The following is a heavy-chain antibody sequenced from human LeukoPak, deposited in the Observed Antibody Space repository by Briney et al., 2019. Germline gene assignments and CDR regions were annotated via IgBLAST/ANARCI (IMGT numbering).Heavy chain of an antibody. V-gene: IGHV1-18*01. D-gene: IGHD4-17*01. Sequence: ASVKVSCKASGYTFTSYGITWVRQAPGQGLEWMGWINPYNGKTNYAQKVQGRFTMTTDTGTSTADMELRSLRSDDTAVYYCARDRRAVTTHYYYYYMDVWGKGTTVTVPS. CDR2: INPYNGKT. J-gene: IGHJ6*03. CDR1: GYTFTSYG. CDR3: ARDRRAVTTHYYYYYMDV.